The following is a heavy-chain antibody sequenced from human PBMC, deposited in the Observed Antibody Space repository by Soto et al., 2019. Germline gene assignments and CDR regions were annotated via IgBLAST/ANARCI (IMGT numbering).Heavy chain of an antibody. CDR2: INHSGST. V-gene: IGHV4-34*01. D-gene: IGHD3-3*01. Sequence: SETLSLTCAVYGGSFSGYYWSWIRQPPGKGLEWIGEINHSGSTNYNPSLKSRVTISVDTSKNQFSLKLSSVTAADTAVYYCARGARFGLRFLEWLXFDPWGQAPLVTVSS. CDR1: GGSFSGYY. J-gene: IGHJ5*02. CDR3: ARGARFGLRFLEWLXFDP.